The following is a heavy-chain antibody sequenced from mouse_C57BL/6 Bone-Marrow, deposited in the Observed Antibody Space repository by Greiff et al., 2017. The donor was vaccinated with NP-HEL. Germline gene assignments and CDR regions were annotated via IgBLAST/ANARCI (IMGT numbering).Heavy chain of an antibody. J-gene: IGHJ2*01. CDR2: INPNNGGT. Sequence: QVQLQQPGTELVKPGASVKLSCKASGYTFTSYWMHWLKQRPGQGLEWIGNINPNNGGTNDNEKFKTKATLTVHKSSSTAYMQLSILTSEDSAVDYFARDSGYAFDYWGQGTTLTVSS. V-gene: IGHV1-53*01. CDR1: GYTFTSYW. CDR3: ARDSGYAFDY. D-gene: IGHD3-2*02.